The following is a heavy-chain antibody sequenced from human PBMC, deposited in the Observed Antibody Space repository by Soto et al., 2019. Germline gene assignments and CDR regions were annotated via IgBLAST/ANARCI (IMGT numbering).Heavy chain of an antibody. CDR2: IYYSGST. J-gene: IGHJ4*02. CDR1: GGSISSSSYY. Sequence: QLQLQESGPGLVKPSETLSLTCTVSGGSISSSSYYWGWIRQPPGKGLEWIGSIYYSGSTYYNPSLKSRVTISVDTSKNQFSLKLSSVTAADTAVYYCARRKAGASGGDYWGQGTLVTVSS. CDR3: ARRKAGASGGDY. V-gene: IGHV4-39*01. D-gene: IGHD6-19*01.